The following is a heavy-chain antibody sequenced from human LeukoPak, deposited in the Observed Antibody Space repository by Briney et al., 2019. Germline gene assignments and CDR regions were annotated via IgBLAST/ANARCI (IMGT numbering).Heavy chain of an antibody. CDR2: ISGDDGST. V-gene: IGHV3-23*01. CDR1: GFTFSTYA. D-gene: IGHD5-18*01. CDR3: AKDISQGYTYGFIEQDF. J-gene: IGHJ4*02. Sequence: SGGSLRLSCAASGFTFSTYAMSWVRQAPGKGLEWVSAISGDDGSTYYADSLKGRFTISRDNSKNTLCLQMNSLRAEDTAVYYCAKDISQGYTYGFIEQDFWGQGTPVTVSS.